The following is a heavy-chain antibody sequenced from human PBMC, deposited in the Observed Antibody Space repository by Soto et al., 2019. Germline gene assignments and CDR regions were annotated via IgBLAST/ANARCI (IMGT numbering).Heavy chain of an antibody. CDR1: GFTFSSYW. CDR2: IKQDGSEK. V-gene: IGHV3-7*03. CDR3: ARDSEGQQWLVYFDY. J-gene: IGHJ4*02. Sequence: GGSLRLSCAASGFTFSSYWMSWVRQAPGKGLEWVANIKQDGSEKYYVDSVKGRFTISRDNAKNSLYLQMNSLRAEDTAVYYCARDSEGQQWLVYFDYWGQGTLVTVSS. D-gene: IGHD6-19*01.